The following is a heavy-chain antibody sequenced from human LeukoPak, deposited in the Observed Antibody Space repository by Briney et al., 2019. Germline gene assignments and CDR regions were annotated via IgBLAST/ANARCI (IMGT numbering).Heavy chain of an antibody. Sequence: PETLSLTCTVSGDSTTISSDYWGWIRQHPGKGPDWIWEIKHSRVTIYKPSLKSRVTISVDTPKKQFSLRLSCVSAAYTAVYYWAREKTYYDSSGNYYGGVFDYWGQGTLVTVSS. D-gene: IGHD3-22*01. V-gene: IGHV4-39*07. CDR2: IKHSRVT. CDR3: AREKTYYDSSGNYYGGVFDY. CDR1: GDSTTISSDY. J-gene: IGHJ4*02.